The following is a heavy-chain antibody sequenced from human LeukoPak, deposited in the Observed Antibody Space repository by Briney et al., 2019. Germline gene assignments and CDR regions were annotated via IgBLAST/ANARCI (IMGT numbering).Heavy chain of an antibody. CDR3: ARDLYYYGSGSYDLDY. CDR2: ISAYNGNT. Sequence: GASVKVSCKASGYTFTSYGISWVRQAPGQGLEWMGWISAYNGNTNYAQKLQGRVTMTTDTSTSTAYMELRSLRSDDTAVYYCARDLYYYGSGSYDLDYWGQGTLVTVSS. D-gene: IGHD3-10*01. CDR1: GYTFTSYG. J-gene: IGHJ4*02. V-gene: IGHV1-18*01.